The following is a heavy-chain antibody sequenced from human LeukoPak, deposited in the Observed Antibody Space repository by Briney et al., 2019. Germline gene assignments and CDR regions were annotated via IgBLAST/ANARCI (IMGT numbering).Heavy chain of an antibody. D-gene: IGHD4-17*01. CDR2: ISSRSSSI. CDR1: GFSFSSYG. CDR3: AREPTVTTSGY. V-gene: IGHV3-21*01. J-gene: IGHJ4*02. Sequence: GGSLRLSCAASGFSFSSYGMNWVRQAPGKGLEWVSSISSRSSSIYYADSVRGRFTISRDDAENSLYLQMNSLRAEDTAIYYCAREPTVTTSGYWGQGTLVTVSS.